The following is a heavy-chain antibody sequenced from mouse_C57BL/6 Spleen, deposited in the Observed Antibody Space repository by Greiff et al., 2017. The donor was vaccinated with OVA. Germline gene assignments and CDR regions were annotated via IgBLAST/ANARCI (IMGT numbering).Heavy chain of an antibody. V-gene: IGHV1-82*01. CDR1: GYAFSSSW. CDR2: IFPGDGDT. Sequence: QVQLQQSGPELVKPGASVKISCKASGYAFSSSWMNWVKQRPGKGLEWIGRIFPGDGDTTYNGKFKGKATLTADKSSSTAYMQLSSLTSEDSAVYFCASPPLGRDWYFDVWGTGTTVTVSS. D-gene: IGHD4-1*01. CDR3: ASPPLGRDWYFDV. J-gene: IGHJ1*03.